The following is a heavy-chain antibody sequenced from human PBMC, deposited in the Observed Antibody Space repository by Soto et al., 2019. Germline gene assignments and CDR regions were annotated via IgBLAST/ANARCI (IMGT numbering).Heavy chain of an antibody. CDR3: AGSLPFMMEGEFGY. D-gene: IGHD3-16*01. J-gene: IGHJ4*02. V-gene: IGHV1-18*04. CDR1: GYGFTSYG. CDR2: ISAYNGNT. Sequence: ASVKGSFKASGYGFTSYGLSWGRQAPGQGLEWMGWISAYNGNTKCAQKLQGRVTMTTDTSTSTAYMELRSLGSDDTAVYYCAGSLPFMMEGEFGYSGQGTLVTVSS.